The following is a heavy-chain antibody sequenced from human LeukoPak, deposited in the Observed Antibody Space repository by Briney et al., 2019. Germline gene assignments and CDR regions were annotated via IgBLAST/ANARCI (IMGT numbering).Heavy chain of an antibody. Sequence: ASVKVSCKASGYTFTSYGISWVRQAPGQGLEWMGWISAYNGNTNYAQKLQGRVTMTTDTSTSTAYMELRSLRSDDTAVYYCARDPYYYDSSGYQLDVWGRGTTVTVSS. V-gene: IGHV1-18*01. D-gene: IGHD3-22*01. J-gene: IGHJ6*02. CDR1: GYTFTSYG. CDR2: ISAYNGNT. CDR3: ARDPYYYDSSGYQLDV.